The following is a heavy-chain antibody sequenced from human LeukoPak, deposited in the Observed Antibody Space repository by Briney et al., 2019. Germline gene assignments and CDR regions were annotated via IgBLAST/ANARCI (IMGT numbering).Heavy chain of an antibody. V-gene: IGHV1-2*02. CDR1: GYTFTGYY. J-gene: IGHJ6*03. CDR3: ARDHGSEWCSSTSCYWHYYYYMDV. Sequence: GASVKVSCKASGYTFTGYYMHWVRQAPGQGLEWMGWINPNSGGTNYAQKLQGRVTMTTDTSTSTAYMELRSLRSDDTAVYYCARDHGSEWCSSTSCYWHYYYYMDVWGKGTTVTVSS. CDR2: INPNSGGT. D-gene: IGHD2-2*01.